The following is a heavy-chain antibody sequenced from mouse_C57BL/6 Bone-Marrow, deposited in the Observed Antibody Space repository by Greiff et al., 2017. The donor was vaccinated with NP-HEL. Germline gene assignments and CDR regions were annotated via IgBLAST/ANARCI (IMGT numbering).Heavy chain of an antibody. Sequence: EVKLLESGPGLVKPSQSLSLTCSVTGYSIISGYYWNWIRQFPGNKLEWMANISYDGSNNYNQSLKNRISITRDISKNQFFLKLTSVTTEDTATYYCAREGGYYGSPFAYWGQGTLVTVSA. D-gene: IGHD1-1*01. J-gene: IGHJ3*01. CDR3: AREGGYYGSPFAY. CDR2: ISYDGSN. CDR1: GYSIISGYY. V-gene: IGHV3-6*01.